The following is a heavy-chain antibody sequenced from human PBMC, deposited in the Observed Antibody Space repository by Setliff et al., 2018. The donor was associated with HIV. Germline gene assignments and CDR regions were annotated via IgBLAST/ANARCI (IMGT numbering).Heavy chain of an antibody. V-gene: IGHV4-4*02. D-gene: IGHD6-19*01. CDR2: IYHSGST. CDR3: ATGITVAPDY. J-gene: IGHJ4*02. CDR1: GGSITSTNW. Sequence: PSETLSLTCAVSGGSITSTNWWSWVRQPPGKGLEWIGEIYHSGSTNYNPSLRSRVTISVDKSKNQFSLKLSSVTAADTAVYYCATGITVAPDYWGQGSLVTVSS.